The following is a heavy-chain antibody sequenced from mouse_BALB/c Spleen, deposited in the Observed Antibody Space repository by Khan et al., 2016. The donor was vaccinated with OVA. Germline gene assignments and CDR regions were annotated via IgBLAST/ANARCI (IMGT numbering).Heavy chain of an antibody. CDR1: GYTFTSYW. Sequence: DLVKPGTSVKLSCKASGYTFTSYWINWIKQRPGQGLEWIGRICPGSSNTYYNEMFKGKAALTVDTSSSIAYIQLSSLTSEDSAVFFSAVENYDGRGCYALDYWGQGTPVTVSS. J-gene: IGHJ4*01. D-gene: IGHD1-1*01. CDR3: AVENYDGRGCYALDY. CDR2: ICPGSSNT. V-gene: IGHV1S41*01.